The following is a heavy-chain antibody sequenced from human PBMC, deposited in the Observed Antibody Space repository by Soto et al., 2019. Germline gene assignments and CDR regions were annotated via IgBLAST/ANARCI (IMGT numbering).Heavy chain of an antibody. CDR1: GGTFSSYA. D-gene: IGHD3-16*02. V-gene: IGHV1-69*13. CDR3: ARSVITGRYHNWFDP. CDR2: IISIFGTA. J-gene: IGHJ5*02. Sequence: SVKVSCKASGGTFSSYAISWVRQAPGQGLEWMGGIISIFGTANYAQKFQGRVTITADESTSTAYMELSSLRSEDTAVYYCARSVITGRYHNWFDPWGQGTLVTVSS.